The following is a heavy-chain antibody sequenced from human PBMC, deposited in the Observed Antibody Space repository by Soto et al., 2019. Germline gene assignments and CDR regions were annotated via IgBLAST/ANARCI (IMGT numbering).Heavy chain of an antibody. Sequence: QIQLVQSGAEVKKPGASVKVSCKASGYAFKRYIVTWVRQAPGQGLEWMGWISPYNSDTTYAHKFQGRVTMTIDTPTTTADMELSSLTSDDRAVYCFEGGRADLYGLDVWGQGTTVTVSS. CDR1: GYAFKRYI. J-gene: IGHJ6*02. V-gene: IGHV1-18*01. CDR2: ISPYNSDT. CDR3: EGGRADLYGLDV.